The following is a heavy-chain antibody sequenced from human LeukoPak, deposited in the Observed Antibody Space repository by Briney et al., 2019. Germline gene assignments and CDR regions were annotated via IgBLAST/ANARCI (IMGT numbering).Heavy chain of an antibody. CDR3: AKESLRVVAATFSYGMDV. CDR1: GFTFSSYA. J-gene: IGHJ6*02. D-gene: IGHD2-15*01. Sequence: GGSLRLSCAASGFTFSSYAMSWVRQAPGKGLEWVSLISWDGGSTYYADSVKGRFTISRDNSKNSLYLQMNSLRTEDTALYYCAKESLRVVAATFSYGMDVWGQGTTVTVSS. V-gene: IGHV3-43*01. CDR2: ISWDGGST.